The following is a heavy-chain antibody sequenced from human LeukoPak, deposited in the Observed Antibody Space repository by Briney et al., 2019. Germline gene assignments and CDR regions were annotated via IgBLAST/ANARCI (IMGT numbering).Heavy chain of an antibody. D-gene: IGHD3-10*01. CDR2: INHSGST. J-gene: IGHJ6*03. CDR3: ARGRYSGAFYYYYYMDV. V-gene: IGHV4-34*01. Sequence: PSETLSLTCAVYGGSFSGYYWSWIRQPPGKGLEWIGEINHSGSTNYNPSLKSRVTISVGTSKNQFSLKLSSVTAADTAVYYCARGRYSGAFYYYYYMDVWGKGTTVTVSS. CDR1: GGSFSGYY.